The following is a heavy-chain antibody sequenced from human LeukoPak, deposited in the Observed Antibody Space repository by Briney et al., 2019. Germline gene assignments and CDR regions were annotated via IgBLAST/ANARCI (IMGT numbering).Heavy chain of an antibody. J-gene: IGHJ3*02. V-gene: IGHV1-2*02. D-gene: IGHD6-19*01. CDR2: INPNSGGT. CDR1: GYTFTGYY. CDR3: ARPDSSGWYVRDAFDI. Sequence: ASVKVSCKASGYTFTGYYMHWVRQAPGQGLEWMGWINPNSGGTNYAQKFQGRVTMTRDTSISTAYMELGRLRSDDTAVYYCARPDSSGWYVRDAFDIWGQGTMVTVSS.